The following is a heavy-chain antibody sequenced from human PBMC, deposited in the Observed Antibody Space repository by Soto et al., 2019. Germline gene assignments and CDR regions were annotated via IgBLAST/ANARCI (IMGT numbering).Heavy chain of an antibody. J-gene: IGHJ4*02. D-gene: IGHD5-12*01. V-gene: IGHV4-59*01. CDR2: IHYNGNT. CDR3: ASEGNLGRWLQPLDF. CDR1: GDSISAYS. Sequence: PSETLSLTCTVSGDSISAYSWSWVLQPPGKGLEWIGNIHYNGNTKYNPSLKSRVTMSVDTSKNQFSLKLISVTAADTAKYFCASEGNLGRWLQPLDFWGQGTLVTVSS.